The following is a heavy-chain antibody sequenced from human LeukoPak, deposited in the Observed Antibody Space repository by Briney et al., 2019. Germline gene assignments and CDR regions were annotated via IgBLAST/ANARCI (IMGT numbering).Heavy chain of an antibody. J-gene: IGHJ6*02. Sequence: GASVKVSCKASGYTFTSYGISWVRQAPGQGLEWMGWISAYNGNTNYAQKLQGRVTMTTDTSTSTAYMELRSLRSDDTAVYYCARYYYDSSGYYYYYHYGMDVWGQGTTVTVSS. CDR3: ARYYYDSSGYYYYYHYGMDV. V-gene: IGHV1-18*01. CDR2: ISAYNGNT. CDR1: GYTFTSYG. D-gene: IGHD3-22*01.